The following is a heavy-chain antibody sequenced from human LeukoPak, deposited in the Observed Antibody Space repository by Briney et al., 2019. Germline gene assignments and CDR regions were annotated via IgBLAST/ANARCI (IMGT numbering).Heavy chain of an antibody. CDR1: GGTFSSYT. CDR3: ARDSPDWFDP. J-gene: IGHJ5*02. V-gene: IGHV1-18*01. Sequence: ASVKVSCKASGGTFSSYTISWVRQAPGQGLEWMGWISAYNGNTNYAQKLQGRVTMTTDTSTSTAYMELRSLRSDDTAVYYCARDSPDWFDPWGQGTLVTVSS. CDR2: ISAYNGNT.